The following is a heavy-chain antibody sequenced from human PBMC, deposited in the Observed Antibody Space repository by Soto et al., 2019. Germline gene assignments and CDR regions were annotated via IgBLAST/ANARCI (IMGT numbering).Heavy chain of an antibody. D-gene: IGHD3-10*01. V-gene: IGHV1-3*01. Sequence: QVQLVQSGAEVKKPGASVKVSCKASGYTFTSYAMHWVRQAPGQRLEWMGWINAGNGNTKYSQKFQGRVTITRDTSAITAYMELSSLRSEDTAVYYCARDRRVRGVIMSWFDPWGQGTLVTVAS. J-gene: IGHJ5*02. CDR2: INAGNGNT. CDR3: ARDRRVRGVIMSWFDP. CDR1: GYTFTSYA.